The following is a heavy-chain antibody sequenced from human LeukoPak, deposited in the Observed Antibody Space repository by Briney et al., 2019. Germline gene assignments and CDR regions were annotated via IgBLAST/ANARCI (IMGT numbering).Heavy chain of an antibody. Sequence: GGSLRLSCAASGFTFSSYGMSWVRQAPGKGLEWVSAISDSGGSTYYADSVKGRLTISRDNSKNTLYLQMNSLRVEDTAVYYCAKDAHSGSYFDYWGQGILVTVSS. V-gene: IGHV3-23*01. D-gene: IGHD1-26*01. CDR3: AKDAHSGSYFDY. J-gene: IGHJ4*01. CDR1: GFTFSSYG. CDR2: ISDSGGST.